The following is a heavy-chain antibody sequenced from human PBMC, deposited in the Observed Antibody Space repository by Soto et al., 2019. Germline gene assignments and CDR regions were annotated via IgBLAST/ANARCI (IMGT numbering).Heavy chain of an antibody. J-gene: IGHJ5*02. D-gene: IGHD2-2*01. CDR1: GGTFSSYA. V-gene: IGHV1-69*13. Sequence: SVKVSCKASGGTFSSYAISWVRQAPGQGLEWMGGIIPIFGTANYAQKFQGRVTITADESTSTAYMELSSLRSEDTAVYYCARDFRYCSSTSRPGANWFDPWGQGTLVTVSS. CDR2: IIPIFGTA. CDR3: ARDFRYCSSTSRPGANWFDP.